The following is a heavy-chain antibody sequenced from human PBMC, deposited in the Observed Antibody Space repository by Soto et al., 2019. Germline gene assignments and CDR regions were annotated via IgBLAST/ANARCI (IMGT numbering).Heavy chain of an antibody. CDR1: GGSISSNNW. D-gene: IGHD3-16*01. J-gene: IGHJ4*02. Sequence: VQLQESGPGLVKPSGTLSLTYAVSGGSISSNNWWSWVRQPPGKGLEWIGEIYHSGSTNYNPSLKSRVNISGDKSKNQFSLKLSSVTAADTAVFYCAGGLILADWGQGTLVTVAS. V-gene: IGHV4-4*02. CDR2: IYHSGST. CDR3: AGGLILAD.